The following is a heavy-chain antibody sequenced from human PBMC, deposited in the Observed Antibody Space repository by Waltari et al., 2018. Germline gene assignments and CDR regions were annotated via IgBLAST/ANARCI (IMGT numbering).Heavy chain of an antibody. J-gene: IGHJ4*02. CDR3: CVHYYGWEDFDY. Sequence: QVQLQESGPGLVKPSQTLSLTCTVSGGSISSGSYYWRWIRQPAGKGLEWIGRIYTSGSTNYNPSLKSRVTISVDTSKNQFSLKLSSVTAADTAVYYCCVHYYGWEDFDYWGQGTLVTVSS. V-gene: IGHV4-61*02. D-gene: IGHD3-10*01. CDR1: GGSISSGSYY. CDR2: IYTSGST.